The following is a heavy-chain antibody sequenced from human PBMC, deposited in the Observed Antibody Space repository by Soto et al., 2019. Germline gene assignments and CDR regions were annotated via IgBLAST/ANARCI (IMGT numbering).Heavy chain of an antibody. Sequence: QVQLVQSGAEVKKPGASVKVSCKASGYTFTSYGISWVRQAPGQGLEWMRWISAYNGNTNYAQKLQGRVTMTTDTSTSTAYMELRSLRSDDTAVYYCARVLLGYCSSTSCTPEYYFDYWGQGTLVTVSS. V-gene: IGHV1-18*01. D-gene: IGHD2-2*01. CDR3: ARVLLGYCSSTSCTPEYYFDY. J-gene: IGHJ4*02. CDR2: ISAYNGNT. CDR1: GYTFTSYG.